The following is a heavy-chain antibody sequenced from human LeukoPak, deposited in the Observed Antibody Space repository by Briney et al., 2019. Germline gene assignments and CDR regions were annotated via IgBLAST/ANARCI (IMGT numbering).Heavy chain of an antibody. D-gene: IGHD6-19*01. Sequence: ASVKVSCKASGYTFTSYYMHWVRQAPGQGLEWMGIINPSGGGTSYAQKFQGRVTMTRNTSISTAYMELSSLRSEDTAVYYCARDAARQEWLVSSYYYYMDVWGKGTTVTISS. CDR2: INPSGGGT. V-gene: IGHV1-46*01. CDR3: ARDAARQEWLVSSYYYYMDV. CDR1: GYTFTSYY. J-gene: IGHJ6*03.